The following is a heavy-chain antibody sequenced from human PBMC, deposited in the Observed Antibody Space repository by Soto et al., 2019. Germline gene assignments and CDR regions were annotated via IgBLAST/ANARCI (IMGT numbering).Heavy chain of an antibody. J-gene: IGHJ4*02. CDR3: AKVSSGWYSNFDY. CDR2: ISGSGGST. Sequence: EVQLLESGGGLVQPWGSLRLSCAASGFTFSSYAMSWVRQAPGKGLEWVSAISGSGGSTYYADSVKGRFTISRDNSKNTLYLQMNSLRAEDTAVYYCAKVSSGWYSNFDYWGQGTLVTVSS. V-gene: IGHV3-23*01. CDR1: GFTFSSYA. D-gene: IGHD6-19*01.